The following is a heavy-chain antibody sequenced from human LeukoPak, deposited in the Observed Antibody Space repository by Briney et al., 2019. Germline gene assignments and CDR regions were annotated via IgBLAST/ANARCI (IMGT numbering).Heavy chain of an antibody. V-gene: IGHV1-2*04. Sequence: ASVKVSCKASGYTITDYYLHWVRQAPGQGLEWMGWIIPNTGGTNYAQKFQDWVTMSSDTSISTAYMELSSLRSDDTAVYYCARGYSGSYENFDYWGQGTLVTVSS. J-gene: IGHJ4*02. CDR2: IIPNTGGT. CDR1: GYTITDYY. CDR3: ARGYSGSYENFDY. D-gene: IGHD1-26*01.